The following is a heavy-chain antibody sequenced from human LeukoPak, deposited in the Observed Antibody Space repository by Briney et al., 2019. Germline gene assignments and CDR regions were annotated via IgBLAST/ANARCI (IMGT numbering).Heavy chain of an antibody. CDR1: GFTFSGSI. CDR3: TTFCGGTVGYDS. Sequence: GGSLRLSRAGSGFTFSGSIIHWVRQAAGKGLEWVGRIRSRADIYATAYAASVKGRFTISRDDSKTTAYQQMNSRKTEDTAVYYCTTFCGGTVGYDSWGQGTLVTVSS. CDR2: IRSRADIYAT. V-gene: IGHV3-73*01. J-gene: IGHJ4*02. D-gene: IGHD3-22*01.